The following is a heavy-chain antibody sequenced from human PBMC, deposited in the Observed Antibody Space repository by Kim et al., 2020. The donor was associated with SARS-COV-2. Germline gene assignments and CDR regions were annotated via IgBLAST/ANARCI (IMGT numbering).Heavy chain of an antibody. CDR1: GFTFSSFS. V-gene: IGHV3-23*01. J-gene: IGHJ3*01. Sequence: GGSLRLSCAASGFTFSSFSMALVRQAPGQGLEWVSTISSGGDRTYYAESVKGRFNVSRDNSKNALYLRLNSLRVGETAVYYCAKSSAFDVWGQGTLVTVSS. CDR2: ISSGGDRT. CDR3: AKSSAFDV.